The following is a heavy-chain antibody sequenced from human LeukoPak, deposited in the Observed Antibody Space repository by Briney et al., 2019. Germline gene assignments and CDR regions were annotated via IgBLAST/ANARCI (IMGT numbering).Heavy chain of an antibody. V-gene: IGHV3-9*01. Sequence: PGRSLRLSCAASGFTFDDYAMHWVRQAPGKGLEWVSGISWNSGSIGYADSVKGRFTISRDNAKNSLYLQMNSLRAEDTALYYCAKDLEVAGTNYYYGMDVWGQGTLVTVSS. CDR1: GFTFDDYA. CDR3: AKDLEVAGTNYYYGMDV. J-gene: IGHJ6*02. D-gene: IGHD6-19*01. CDR2: ISWNSGSI.